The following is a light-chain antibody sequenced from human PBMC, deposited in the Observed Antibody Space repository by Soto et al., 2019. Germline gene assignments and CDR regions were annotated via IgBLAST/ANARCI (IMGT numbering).Light chain of an antibody. CDR3: EPYNSYRWT. CDR1: QSISSW. Sequence: DIQMTHSPSTLSASVGDRVTITCRASQSISSWLAWYQQKSGKVPKLLNYKASSVESGVPSRFGVCGSGTGFTLSISSLQPDDFATYYCEPYNSYRWTFGRGTKVEVK. CDR2: KAS. J-gene: IGKJ1*01. V-gene: IGKV1-5*03.